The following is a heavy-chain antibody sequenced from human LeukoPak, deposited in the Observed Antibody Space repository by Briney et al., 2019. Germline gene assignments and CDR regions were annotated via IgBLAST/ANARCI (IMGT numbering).Heavy chain of an antibody. D-gene: IGHD6-19*01. Sequence: ASVKVSCKASGYTFTSYYMHWVRQAPGQGLEWMGWINPNSGGTNYAQKFQGRVTMTRDTSISTAYMELSRLRSDDTAVYYCARGLEDSSGWHNWFDPWGQGTLVTVSS. CDR3: ARGLEDSSGWHNWFDP. V-gene: IGHV1-2*02. CDR1: GYTFTSYY. J-gene: IGHJ5*02. CDR2: INPNSGGT.